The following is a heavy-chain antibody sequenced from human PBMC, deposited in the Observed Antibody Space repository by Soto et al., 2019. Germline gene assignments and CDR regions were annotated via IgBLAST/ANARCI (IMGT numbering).Heavy chain of an antibody. V-gene: IGHV2-5*02. J-gene: IGHJ5*02. Sequence: QITLKESGPTLVKPTQTLTLTCTFSGFSLSTSGVGVGWIRQPPGKALEWLALIYWDDDKRYSPSLKSRLTITTDTSKNQVVLTMTNMDPVDTATYYCVYSSNLYYYGSGSYSGFFDPWGQGTLVTVSS. CDR2: IYWDDDK. D-gene: IGHD3-10*01. CDR3: VYSSNLYYYGSGSYSGFFDP. CDR1: GFSLSTSGVG.